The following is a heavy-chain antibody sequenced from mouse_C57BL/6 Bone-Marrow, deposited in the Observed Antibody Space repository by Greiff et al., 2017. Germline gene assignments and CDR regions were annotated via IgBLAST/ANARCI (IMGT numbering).Heavy chain of an antibody. CDR1: GYTFTDYY. V-gene: IGHV1-26*01. CDR3: ARQLRLLAWFAY. J-gene: IGHJ3*01. CDR2: INPNNGGT. Sequence: VQLQQSGPELVKPGASVKISCKASGYTFTDYYMNWVKQSHGKSLEWIGDINPNNGGTSYNQKFKGKATLTVDKSSSTAYMELRSLTSEDSAGYYCARQLRLLAWFAYWGQGTLVTVSA. D-gene: IGHD3-2*02.